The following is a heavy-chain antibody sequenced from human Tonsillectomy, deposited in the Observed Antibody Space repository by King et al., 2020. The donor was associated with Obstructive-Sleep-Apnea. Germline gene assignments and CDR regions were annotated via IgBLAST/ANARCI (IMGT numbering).Heavy chain of an antibody. CDR1: GGSFSGYY. D-gene: IGHD1-26*01. J-gene: IGHJ4*02. Sequence: VQLQQWGAGLLKPSETLSLTCAVYGGSFSGYYWSWIRQPPGKGLEWIGEINHSGSTNYNPSLKSRVTISVDTSKNQFSLKLSSVTAADTAVYYCARGREVGAIVDYWGQGTLVTVSS. V-gene: IGHV4-34*01. CDR3: ARGREVGAIVDY. CDR2: INHSGST.